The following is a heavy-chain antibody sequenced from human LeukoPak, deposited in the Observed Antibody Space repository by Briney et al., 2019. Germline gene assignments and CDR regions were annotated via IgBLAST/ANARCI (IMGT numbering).Heavy chain of an antibody. CDR3: AKDMIVVGYYFDY. D-gene: IGHD3-22*01. CDR2: IRYDGSNK. J-gene: IGHJ4*02. CDR1: GFTFSSYG. V-gene: IGHV3-30*02. Sequence: PGRSLRLSCAASGFTFSSYGMHWVRQAPGKGLEWVAFIRYDGSNKYYADSVKGRLTISRDNSKNTLYLQMNSLRAEDTAVYYCAKDMIVVGYYFDYWGQGTLVTVSS.